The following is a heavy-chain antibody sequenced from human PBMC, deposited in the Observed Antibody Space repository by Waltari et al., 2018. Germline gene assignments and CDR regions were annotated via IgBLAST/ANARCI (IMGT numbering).Heavy chain of an antibody. D-gene: IGHD5-12*01. J-gene: IGHJ4*02. CDR3: AKDMGIVATMVDS. V-gene: IGHV3-9*01. Sequence: EVQLVESGGGLVQTGRSLRLSCAASGFSFYQYAMPGVRQAPGKGLEWVSGISWNSGSIGYADSVKGRFTISRDNAKNSLNLQMNSLRAEDTAFYYCAKDMGIVATMVDSWGQGTLVTVSS. CDR1: GFSFYQYA. CDR2: ISWNSGSI.